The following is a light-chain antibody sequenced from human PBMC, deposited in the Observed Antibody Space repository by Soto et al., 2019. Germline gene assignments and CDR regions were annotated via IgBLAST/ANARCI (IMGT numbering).Light chain of an antibody. Sequence: DIQMTQSPASLSASVGGRVSITFRASQTISSYLNWYQQKPGAAPKLLIYSASTLQSGVPSRFSGSGFGTDYTLTISSLQPADFAVYYCQQTFRTPHTFGQGTKLDIE. CDR3: QQTFRTPHT. J-gene: IGKJ2*01. CDR1: QTISSY. V-gene: IGKV1-39*01. CDR2: SAS.